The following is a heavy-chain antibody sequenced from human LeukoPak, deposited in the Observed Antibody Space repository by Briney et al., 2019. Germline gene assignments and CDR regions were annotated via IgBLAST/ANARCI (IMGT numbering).Heavy chain of an antibody. Sequence: SETLSLTCTVSGGSITSSNYFWGWIRQSPGKGLEWIGSVYYSGSTYYNPSLKSRVTISVETSKIQFSLKLSSVTAADSAVYYCARDSCSSTSCRRKFDNWGQGTLVTVSS. CDR2: VYYSGST. D-gene: IGHD2-2*01. CDR1: GGSITSSNYF. J-gene: IGHJ4*02. CDR3: ARDSCSSTSCRRKFDN. V-gene: IGHV4-39*07.